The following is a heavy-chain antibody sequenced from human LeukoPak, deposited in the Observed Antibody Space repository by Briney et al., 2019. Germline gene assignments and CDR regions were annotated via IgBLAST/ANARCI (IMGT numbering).Heavy chain of an antibody. J-gene: IGHJ5*02. CDR3: ARGCRRVVVVAAYNWFDP. Sequence: PPETLSLTCAVYGGSFSGYYWSWIRQPPGKGLEWIGEINHSGSTNSNPSLKSRVNISVDTSKNQFSLKLSSVTAADTAVYYCARGCRRVVVVAAYNWFDPWGQGTLVTVSS. CDR2: INHSGST. V-gene: IGHV4-34*01. D-gene: IGHD2-15*01. CDR1: GGSFSGYY.